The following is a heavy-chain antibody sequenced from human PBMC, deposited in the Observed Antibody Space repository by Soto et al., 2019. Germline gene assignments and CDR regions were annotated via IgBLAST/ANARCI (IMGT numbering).Heavy chain of an antibody. CDR3: ARQGSWPYYYYGLDV. J-gene: IGHJ6*02. Sequence: QVQLVQSGPEVRKPGASVKVSCEASGYTFTTPGISWVRQVPGQGLEWMGWISTYNGDTNSAQNFQGRVLMTADTSTGTAYMELMSLKSDGTAVYYCARQGSWPYYYYGLDVWGQGTIVTVSS. CDR1: GYTFTTPG. CDR2: ISTYNGDT. D-gene: IGHD1-26*01. V-gene: IGHV1-18*01.